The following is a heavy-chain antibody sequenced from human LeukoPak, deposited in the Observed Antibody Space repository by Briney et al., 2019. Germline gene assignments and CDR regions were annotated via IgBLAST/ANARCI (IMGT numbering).Heavy chain of an antibody. CDR3: ARNYYGSGSYSLISFDY. D-gene: IGHD3-10*01. J-gene: IGHJ4*02. V-gene: IGHV3-66*01. CDR1: GFTVSSNY. Sequence: GGSLRLSCAASGFTVSSNYMSWVRQAPGKGLEWVSVIYAGGTTSYADSVQGRFTISRDNSKNTLYLQMNSLRAEDTAVYYCARNYYGSGSYSLISFDYWGQGTLVTVSS. CDR2: IYAGGTT.